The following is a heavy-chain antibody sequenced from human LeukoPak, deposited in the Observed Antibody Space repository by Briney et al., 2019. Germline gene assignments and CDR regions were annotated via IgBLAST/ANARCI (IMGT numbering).Heavy chain of an antibody. CDR2: ISWNSGSI. CDR1: GFTFDDCA. V-gene: IGHV3-9*01. Sequence: GGSLRLSCAASGFTFDDCAMHWVRQAPGKGLEWVSGISWNSGSIGYADSVKGRFTISRDNAKNSLYLQMNSLRAEDTALYYCAKGSSWFIDCFDYWGQGTLVTVSS. D-gene: IGHD2-8*02. CDR3: AKGSSWFIDCFDY. J-gene: IGHJ4*02.